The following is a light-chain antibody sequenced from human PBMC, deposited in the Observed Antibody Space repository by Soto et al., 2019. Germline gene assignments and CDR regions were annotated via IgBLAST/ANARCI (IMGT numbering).Light chain of an antibody. CDR3: QAYDYSLTASV. J-gene: IGLJ3*02. Sequence: QSVLTQPPSVSGAPGQRVTLSCTGNSSNLGAGYDVHWYKQAPGAAPKLVIFGNRNRPSGVPERFSGSKSGTSASLAITGLQAEDEADYYCQAYDYSLTASVFGGGTKVTVL. CDR1: SSNLGAGYD. V-gene: IGLV1-40*01. CDR2: GNR.